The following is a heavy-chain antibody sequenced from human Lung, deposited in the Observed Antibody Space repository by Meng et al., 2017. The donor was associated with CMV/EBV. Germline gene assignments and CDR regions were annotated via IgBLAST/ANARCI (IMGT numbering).Heavy chain of an antibody. V-gene: IGHV4-4*07. Sequence: EPTPSLFKSAAPLAHPCIASGDPMNNFYWRRSRQSPGNGLECSGRISTSGSIHYNPSLTSRVTLSVDTSKNQISLQLSSVTAADTAVYYCARAVADTANFDYWGQGTLVTVSS. CDR2: ISTSGSI. J-gene: IGHJ4*02. CDR3: ARAVADTANFDY. CDR1: GDPMNNFY. D-gene: IGHD6-19*01.